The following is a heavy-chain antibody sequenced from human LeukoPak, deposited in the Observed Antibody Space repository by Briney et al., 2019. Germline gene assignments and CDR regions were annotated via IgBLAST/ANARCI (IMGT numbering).Heavy chain of an antibody. V-gene: IGHV5-51*01. D-gene: IGHD1-26*01. CDR3: ARHGRLNGRYSITEAGPETD. Sequence: GESLKISCKGSGYSFTSYWIGWVRQMPGKGLEWMGITYPGDSDTRYSPSFQGQVTISADKSISTAYLQWNSLKASDTAMYYCARHGRLNGRYSITEAGPETDWGQGTLVTVSA. J-gene: IGHJ4*02. CDR2: TYPGDSDT. CDR1: GYSFTSYW.